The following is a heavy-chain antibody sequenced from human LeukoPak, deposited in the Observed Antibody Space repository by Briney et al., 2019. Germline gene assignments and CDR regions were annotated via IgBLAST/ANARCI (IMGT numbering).Heavy chain of an antibody. J-gene: IGHJ4*02. CDR3: AKYPPVRYFDWYYFDY. V-gene: IGHV3-23*01. CDR1: GFTFSTYV. CDR2: ISGSGDNT. Sequence: GGSLRLSCATSGFTFSTYVMSWVRQAPGKGLEWVSGISGSGDNTYYADSVKGRFTISRDNSKNTLYLQMNSLRAEDTAVYYCAKYPPVRYFDWYYFDYWGQGTLVTVSS. D-gene: IGHD3-9*01.